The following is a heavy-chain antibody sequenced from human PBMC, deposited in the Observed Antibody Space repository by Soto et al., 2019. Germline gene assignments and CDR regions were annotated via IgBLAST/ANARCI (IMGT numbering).Heavy chain of an antibody. CDR2: IRGGGGIT. V-gene: IGHV3-23*01. CDR1: GFTFSNYA. J-gene: IGHJ4*02. Sequence: GGSLRLSCAASGFTFSNYAMTWVRQAPGKGLEWLSGIRGGGGITYYADSVKGRFTISRDNSKNTLYLQMNSLRAEDTAVYYCAREHNWGQGTLVTVSS. CDR3: AREHN.